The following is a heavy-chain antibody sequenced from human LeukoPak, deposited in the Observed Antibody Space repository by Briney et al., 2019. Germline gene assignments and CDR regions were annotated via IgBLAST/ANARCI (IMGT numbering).Heavy chain of an antibody. J-gene: IGHJ5*02. CDR1: GYTFTGYY. Sequence: ASVKVSCKASGYTFTGYYMHWVRQAPGQGLEWMGWINPNSGGTNYAQKFQGRVTMTRDTSISTAYMELSRLRSDDTAVYYCARDLDSQAARDWFDPWGQGTLVTVSS. CDR3: ARDLDSQAARDWFDP. CDR2: INPNSGGT. V-gene: IGHV1-2*02. D-gene: IGHD2-15*01.